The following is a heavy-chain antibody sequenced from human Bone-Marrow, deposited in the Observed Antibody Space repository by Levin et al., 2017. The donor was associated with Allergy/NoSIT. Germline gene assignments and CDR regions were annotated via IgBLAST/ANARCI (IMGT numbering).Heavy chain of an antibody. CDR3: ARDVSGYDFVDY. Sequence: SETLSLTCSVSGDSFSSDYCSWIRQPPGKGLEWIGYVSFSGSTNYNPSLKSRVTMSVDKSKNQFSLKLNSVTAADTAVYYCARDVSGYDFVDYWGQGTLVTVSS. CDR2: VSFSGST. CDR1: GDSFSSDY. J-gene: IGHJ4*02. D-gene: IGHD5-12*01. V-gene: IGHV4-59*01.